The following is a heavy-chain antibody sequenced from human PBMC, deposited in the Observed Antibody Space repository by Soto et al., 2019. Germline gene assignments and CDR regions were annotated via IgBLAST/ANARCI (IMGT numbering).Heavy chain of an antibody. CDR2: IDPSDSYT. CDR3: ASTPIVVVAADYYYYYGMDV. V-gene: IGHV5-10-1*03. D-gene: IGHD2-15*01. Sequence: EVQLVQSGAEVKKPGESLRISCKGSGYSFTSYWISWVRQMPGKGLEWMGRIDPSDSYTNYSPSFQGHVTISADKSISTAYLQWSSLKASDTAMYYCASTPIVVVAADYYYYYGMDVWGQGTTVTVSS. CDR1: GYSFTSYW. J-gene: IGHJ6*02.